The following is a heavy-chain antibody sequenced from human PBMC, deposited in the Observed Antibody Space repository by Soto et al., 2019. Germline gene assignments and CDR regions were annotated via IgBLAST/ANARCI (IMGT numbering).Heavy chain of an antibody. CDR3: ARGIYNSAVVFDP. J-gene: IGHJ5*02. V-gene: IGHV5-10-1*01. CDR1: GYSFSSYW. CDR2: IDPSDSYT. D-gene: IGHD3-22*01. Sequence: GESLKISCKGSGYSFSSYWISWVRQMPGKGLEWMGRIDPSDSYTKYSPSFRGLVTISAEKSISTAYLQWSSLKASDTAMYYCARGIYNSAVVFDPWGPGTRVTVSS.